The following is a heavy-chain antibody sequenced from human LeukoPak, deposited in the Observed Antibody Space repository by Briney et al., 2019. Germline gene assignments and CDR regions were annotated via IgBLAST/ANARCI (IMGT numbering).Heavy chain of an antibody. CDR2: INPNSGGT. Sequence: ASVKVSCKASGYTFTGYYMHWVRQAPGQGLEWMGWINPNSGGTNYAQKFQGRVTMTRDTSISTAYMELSRLRSDDTAVYYCARADRRDGYKPYLGYWSQGTLVTVSS. CDR3: ARADRRDGYKPYLGY. CDR1: GYTFTGYY. V-gene: IGHV1-2*02. D-gene: IGHD5-24*01. J-gene: IGHJ4*02.